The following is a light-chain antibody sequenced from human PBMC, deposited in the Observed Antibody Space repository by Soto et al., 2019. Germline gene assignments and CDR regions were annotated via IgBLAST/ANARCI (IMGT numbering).Light chain of an antibody. J-gene: IGKJ5*01. CDR1: QTVSNSY. Sequence: ETVLTQSPGSLSLSLGDRATLSCRASQTVSNSYLAWYQQKPGQAPRLLIYGASTRATGIPARFSGSGSGTEFTLTISSLQSEDFAVYYCQQYNNWPIPFGQGTRLEIK. V-gene: IGKV3-15*01. CDR3: QQYNNWPIP. CDR2: GAS.